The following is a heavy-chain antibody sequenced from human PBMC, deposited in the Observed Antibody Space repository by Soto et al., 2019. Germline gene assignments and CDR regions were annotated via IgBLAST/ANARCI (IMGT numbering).Heavy chain of an antibody. CDR3: AKDRGVATVTMYYFDY. Sequence: EVQLLESGGGLVQPGGSLRLSCAASGFTFSGYAMSWVRQAPGKGLEWVSGISWNSGSIGYADSVKGRFTISRDNAKNSLYLQMNSLRAEDTALYYCAKDRGVATVTMYYFDYWGQGTLVTVSS. V-gene: IGHV3-9*01. CDR1: GFTFSGYA. J-gene: IGHJ4*02. D-gene: IGHD4-17*01. CDR2: ISWNSGSI.